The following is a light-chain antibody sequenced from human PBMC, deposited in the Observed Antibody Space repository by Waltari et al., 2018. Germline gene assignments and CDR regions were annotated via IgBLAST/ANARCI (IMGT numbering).Light chain of an antibody. CDR3: QQYCTTPWT. CDR2: WAS. V-gene: IGKV4-1*01. J-gene: IGKJ1*01. Sequence: DIVMTQSPDSLAVSLGERATINCKSSQSVVYSSNNKNFLAWYQQKAGHPPKLLIYWASTRESGVPDRFSVSGSGTDFTLTISSLQAEDVAVYYCQQYCTTPWTFGQGTKVEIK. CDR1: QSVVYSSNNKNF.